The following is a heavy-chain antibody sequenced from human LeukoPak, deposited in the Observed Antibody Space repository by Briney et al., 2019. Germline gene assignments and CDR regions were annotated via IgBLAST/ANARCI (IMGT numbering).Heavy chain of an antibody. CDR1: GGSFSGYY. V-gene: IGHV4-34*01. Sequence: SETLSLTCAVYGGSFSGYYWSWIRQPPGKGLEWIGEINHSGSTNYNPSLKSRVTISVDTSKNQFSLKLSSVTAADTAVYYCARYFGELSGYYFDYWGQGTLVTVSS. D-gene: IGHD3-16*02. J-gene: IGHJ4*02. CDR2: INHSGST. CDR3: ARYFGELSGYYFDY.